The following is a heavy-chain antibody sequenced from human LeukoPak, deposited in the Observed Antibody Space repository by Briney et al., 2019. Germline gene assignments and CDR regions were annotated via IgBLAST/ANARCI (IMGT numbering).Heavy chain of an antibody. D-gene: IGHD3-10*01. V-gene: IGHV5-51*01. CDR2: IDPGDSDT. Sequence: GESLKISCKGSGYSFTNYWIGWVRQMPGKGLEWMGSIDPGDSDTRYSPSFQGQVTISADKSISTAYLQWSSLKASDTAMYYCARYWRPKGITMIRGVRPYYYMDVWGKGTTVTVSS. J-gene: IGHJ6*03. CDR3: ARYWRPKGITMIRGVRPYYYMDV. CDR1: GYSFTNYW.